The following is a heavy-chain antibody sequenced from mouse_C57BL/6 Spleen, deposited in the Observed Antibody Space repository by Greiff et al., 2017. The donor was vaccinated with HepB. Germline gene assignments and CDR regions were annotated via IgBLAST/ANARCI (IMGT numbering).Heavy chain of an antibody. D-gene: IGHD2-3*01. CDR3: ARSYDGYYD. Sequence: EVKVEESGGGLVKPGGSLKLSCAASGFTFSSYAMSWVRQTPEKRLEWVATISDGGSYTYYPDNVKGRFTISRDNAKNNLYLQMSHLKSEDTAMYYCARSYDGYYDWGQGTTLTVSS. CDR1: GFTFSSYA. J-gene: IGHJ2*01. CDR2: ISDGGSYT. V-gene: IGHV5-4*03.